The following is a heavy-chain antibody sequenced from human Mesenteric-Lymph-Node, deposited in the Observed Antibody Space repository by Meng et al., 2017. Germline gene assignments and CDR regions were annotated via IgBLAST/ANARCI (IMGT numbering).Heavy chain of an antibody. CDR1: GYTFTTYA. J-gene: IGHJ5*02. CDR2: INAGNGNT. Sequence: QVHLVQSGAEGKKPGAAGKVAGKASGYTFTTYAIHWVRQAPGQRLEWMGWINAGNGNTRYSQKFQGRVSITRDTSASTAYMELSSLRSEDTAVYYCARCIAVAGNWFDPWGQGTLVTVSS. CDR3: ARCIAVAGNWFDP. D-gene: IGHD6-19*01. V-gene: IGHV1-3*01.